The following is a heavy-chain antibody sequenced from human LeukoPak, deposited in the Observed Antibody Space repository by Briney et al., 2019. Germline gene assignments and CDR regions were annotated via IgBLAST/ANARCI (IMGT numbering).Heavy chain of an antibody. CDR3: ARHASGVATDY. V-gene: IGHV4-34*01. Sequence: PSETLSLTCAVYGGSFSGYYWSWIRQPPGKGLEWIGSIYYSGSTYYNPSLKSRVTISVDTSKNQFSLKLSSVTAADTAVYYCARHASGVATDYWGQGTLVTVSS. D-gene: IGHD5-12*01. J-gene: IGHJ4*02. CDR2: IYYSGST. CDR1: GGSFSGYY.